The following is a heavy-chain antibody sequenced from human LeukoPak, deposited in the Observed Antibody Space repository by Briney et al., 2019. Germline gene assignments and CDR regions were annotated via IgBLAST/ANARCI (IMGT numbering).Heavy chain of an antibody. V-gene: IGHV1-2*02. J-gene: IGHJ1*01. CDR3: ARGYPLSTTAAGTYFQH. Sequence: GASVKVSCKASGYTFSGYYMHWVRQAPEQGLEWMGWINPNSGGTNYAQKFQGRVTMTRDTSISTAYMELSRLRSDDTAVYYCARGYPLSTTAAGTYFQHWGQGTLVTVSS. CDR1: GYTFSGYY. CDR2: INPNSGGT. D-gene: IGHD6-13*01.